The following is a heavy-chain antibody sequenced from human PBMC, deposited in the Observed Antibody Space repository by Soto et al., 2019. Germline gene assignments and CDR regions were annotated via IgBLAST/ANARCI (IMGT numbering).Heavy chain of an antibody. J-gene: IGHJ5*02. V-gene: IGHV3-21*01. D-gene: IGHD5-12*01. Sequence: SLRLSCAASGFTFSSYSMNWVRQAPGKGLEWVSSISSSSSYIYYADSVKGRFTISRDNAKNSLYLQMNSLRAEDTAVYYCARDGRDGYNYYWFDPWGQGTLVTVSS. CDR2: ISSSSSYI. CDR3: ARDGRDGYNYYWFDP. CDR1: GFTFSSYS.